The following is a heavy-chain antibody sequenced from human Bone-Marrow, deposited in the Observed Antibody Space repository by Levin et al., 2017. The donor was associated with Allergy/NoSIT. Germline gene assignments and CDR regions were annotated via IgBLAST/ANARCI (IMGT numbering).Heavy chain of an antibody. J-gene: IGHJ3*01. CDR2: ISWNDDK. D-gene: IGHD2-2*01. CDR3: AHDRGYCSTTGDCLCYSTGAFDV. CDR1: GFSLSTRGMH. V-gene: IGHV2-5*01. Sequence: ESGPTLVKPTQTLTLTCTVSGFSLSTRGMHVAWIRQPPGKALEWLARISWNDDKRYSPSLKWRLTITKDTSVNQVVLTMTNMGPVDTATYCCAHDRGYCSTTGDCLCYSTGAFDVWGRGTIVAVSS.